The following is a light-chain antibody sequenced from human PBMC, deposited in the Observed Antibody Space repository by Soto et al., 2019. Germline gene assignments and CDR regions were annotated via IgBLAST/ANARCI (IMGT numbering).Light chain of an antibody. Sequence: EIVLTQSPGTLSLSPVEIATLSSRGSQSVSSSYLAWYQQKPGQAPRLLIYGASSRATGIPDRFSGSGSGTDFTLTISRLEPEDSAVYYCQQYGSSPWTFGQGTKV. V-gene: IGKV3-20*01. CDR1: QSVSSSY. CDR3: QQYGSSPWT. CDR2: GAS. J-gene: IGKJ1*01.